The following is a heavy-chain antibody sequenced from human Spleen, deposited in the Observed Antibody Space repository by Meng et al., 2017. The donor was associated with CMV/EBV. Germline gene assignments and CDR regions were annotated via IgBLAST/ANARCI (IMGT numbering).Heavy chain of an antibody. CDR2: IHPYSGDT. D-gene: IGHD2-2*01. CDR3: ARDHVGYCSSSSSCLYVMEV. CDR1: GYSFTGYF. Sequence: ASVKVSCKASGYSFTGYFLHWVRQAPGQGLEWMGWIHPYSGDTKYAQKFQGRFTMTRDTSISTAYMELSRLRSDDTAVYYCARDHVGYCSSSSSCLYVMEVWGQGTTVTVSS. V-gene: IGHV1-2*02. J-gene: IGHJ6*02.